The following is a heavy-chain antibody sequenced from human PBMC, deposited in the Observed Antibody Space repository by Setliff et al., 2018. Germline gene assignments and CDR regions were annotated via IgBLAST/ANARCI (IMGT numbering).Heavy chain of an antibody. V-gene: IGHV4-38-2*01. CDR2: IYHSGST. J-gene: IGHJ5*02. CDR1: GYSISSGYY. Sequence: PETLSLTCAVSGYSISSGYYWGWIRQPPGKGLEWIGSIYHSGSTYYNPSLKSRVTISVDTSKNQFSLKLSSVTAADTAVYYCARRNGEKLDPWGQGTLVTVSS. CDR3: ARRNGEKLDP.